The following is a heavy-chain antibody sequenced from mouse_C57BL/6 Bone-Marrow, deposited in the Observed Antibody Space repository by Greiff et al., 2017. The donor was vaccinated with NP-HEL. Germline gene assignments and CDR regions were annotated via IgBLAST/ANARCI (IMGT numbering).Heavy chain of an antibody. J-gene: IGHJ2*01. CDR1: GFNIKNTY. Sequence: VHVKQSVAELVRPGASVKLSCTASGFNIKNTYMHWVKQRPEQGLEWIGRIDPANGNTKYAPKFQGKATITADTSSNTAYLQLSSLTSEDTAIYYCARSYYYGSSPPDYWGQGTTLTVSS. CDR2: IDPANGNT. CDR3: ARSYYYGSSPPDY. V-gene: IGHV14-3*01. D-gene: IGHD1-1*01.